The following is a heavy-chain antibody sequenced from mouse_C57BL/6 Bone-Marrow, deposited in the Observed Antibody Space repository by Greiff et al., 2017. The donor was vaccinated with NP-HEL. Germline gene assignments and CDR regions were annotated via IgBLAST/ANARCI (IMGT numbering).Heavy chain of an antibody. Sequence: EVKVEESGGGLVQPGGSMKLSCVASGFTFSNYWMNWVRQSPEKGLEWVAQIRLKSDNYATPYAESVKGRFTISRDDSKSSVYLQMNNLRAEDTGIYYGTGSYYGIPWFAYWGQGTLVTVSA. J-gene: IGHJ3*01. CDR1: GFTFSNYW. CDR2: IRLKSDNYAT. V-gene: IGHV6-3*01. CDR3: TGSYYGIPWFAY. D-gene: IGHD2-10*01.